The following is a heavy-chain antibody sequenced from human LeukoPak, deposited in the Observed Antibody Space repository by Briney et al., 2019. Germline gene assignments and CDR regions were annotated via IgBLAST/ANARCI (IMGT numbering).Heavy chain of an antibody. CDR2: ISGSGGST. CDR1: GFAFNNYV. Sequence: GGSLRLSCAASGFAFNNYVMSWVRQAPGKGLEWVSSISGSGGSTYYTDSVKGRFTISRDNSKNTLYLQMNSLRAEDTAVYYCARGDGYNFFDYWGQGTLVTVSS. CDR3: ARGDGYNFFDY. D-gene: IGHD5-24*01. V-gene: IGHV3-23*01. J-gene: IGHJ4*02.